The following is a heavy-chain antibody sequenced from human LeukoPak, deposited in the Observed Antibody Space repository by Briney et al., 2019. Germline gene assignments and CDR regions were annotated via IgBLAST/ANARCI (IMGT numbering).Heavy chain of an antibody. V-gene: IGHV3-21*01. CDR2: ISSSSSYI. J-gene: IGHJ4*02. Sequence: GGSLRLSCAASGFTFSSYSMNWIRQAPGKGLEWVSSISSSSSYIYYADSVKGRFTIPRDNAKNSLYLQMNSLRAEDTAVYYCASPESVGYWGQGTLVTVSS. CDR1: GFTFSSYS. CDR3: ASPESVGY.